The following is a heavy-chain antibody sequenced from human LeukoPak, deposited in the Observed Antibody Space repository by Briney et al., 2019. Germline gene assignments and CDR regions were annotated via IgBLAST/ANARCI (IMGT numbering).Heavy chain of an antibody. D-gene: IGHD6-13*01. CDR3: ARQGYSSSWYLRDVHYFDY. Sequence: VESLKISCKGSGYSFTSYWIGWVRQMPGKGLEWMGIIYPGDSDTRYSPSFQGQVTISADKSISTAYLQWSSLKASDTAMYYCARQGYSSSWYLRDVHYFDYWGQGTLVTVSS. V-gene: IGHV5-51*01. CDR2: IYPGDSDT. J-gene: IGHJ4*02. CDR1: GYSFTSYW.